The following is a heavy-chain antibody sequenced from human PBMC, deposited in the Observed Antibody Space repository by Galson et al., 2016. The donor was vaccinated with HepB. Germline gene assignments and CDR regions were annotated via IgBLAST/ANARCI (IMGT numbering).Heavy chain of an antibody. V-gene: IGHV1-69*13. D-gene: IGHD2-15*01. J-gene: IGHJ4*02. Sequence: SVKVSCKASGGTFSNYTLNWVRQAPGQGLEWMGGIIPIFGTTNYAQKFQGRVAVTADESTGTVYIALSSLRSEDTAVYFCARRSGHSAERDYWGQGTLVTVSS. CDR2: IIPIFGTT. CDR3: ARRSGHSAERDY. CDR1: GGTFSNYT.